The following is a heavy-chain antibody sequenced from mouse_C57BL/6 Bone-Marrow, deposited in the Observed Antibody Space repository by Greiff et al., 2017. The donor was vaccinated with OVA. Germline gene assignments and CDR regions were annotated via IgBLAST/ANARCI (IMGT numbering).Heavy chain of an antibody. V-gene: IGHV1-19*01. Sequence: DVKLVESGPVLVKPGASVKMSCKASGYTFTDYYMNWVKQSHGKSLEWIGVINPYNGGTSYNQKFKGKATLTVDKSSSTAYMELNSLTSEDSAVYYCARGDDGYHGYFDVWGTGTTVTVSS. CDR3: ARGDDGYHGYFDV. CDR2: INPYNGGT. J-gene: IGHJ1*03. D-gene: IGHD2-3*01. CDR1: GYTFTDYY.